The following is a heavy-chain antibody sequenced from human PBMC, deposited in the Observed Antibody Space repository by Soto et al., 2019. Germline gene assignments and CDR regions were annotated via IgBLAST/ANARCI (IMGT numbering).Heavy chain of an antibody. J-gene: IGHJ4*02. Sequence: QVQLVESGGGVVQPGRSLRLSCAASGFTFSNYGMHWVRQAPGKGLEWLTVISNDGKNTYYADSVKGRFTISRDKSKNTVDLQMDSLRAEDTAVYYCAKDRSRSWSLDYWGQGTLVTVSS. CDR1: GFTFSNYG. V-gene: IGHV3-30*18. CDR3: AKDRSRSWSLDY. D-gene: IGHD6-13*01. CDR2: ISNDGKNT.